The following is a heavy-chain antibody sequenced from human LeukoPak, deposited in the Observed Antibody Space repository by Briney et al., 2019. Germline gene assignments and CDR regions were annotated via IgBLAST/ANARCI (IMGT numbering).Heavy chain of an antibody. CDR2: IIPIFGTA. J-gene: IGHJ4*02. V-gene: IGHV1-69*06. CDR3: ASSFNYYDSSGYYSFGY. Sequence: SVKVSCKASGGTFSSYAISWVRQAPGQGLEWMGGIIPIFGTANYAQKFQGRVTITADKSTSTAYMELSSLRSEDTAVYYCASSFNYYDSSGYYSFGYWGQGTLVTVSS. D-gene: IGHD3-22*01. CDR1: GGTFSSYA.